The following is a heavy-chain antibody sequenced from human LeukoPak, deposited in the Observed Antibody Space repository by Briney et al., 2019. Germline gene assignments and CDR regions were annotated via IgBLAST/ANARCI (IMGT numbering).Heavy chain of an antibody. D-gene: IGHD5-24*01. V-gene: IGHV3-49*03. CDR2: IRSKAYGGTT. J-gene: IGHJ4*02. CDR3: TRGWLQFPLNFDY. Sequence: GGSLRLSCTASGFTFGDYAMSWFRQAPGEGLEWVGFIRSKAYGGTTEYAAFVKGRFTISRDDSKSIAYLQMNSLKTEDTAVYYCTRGWLQFPLNFDYWGQGTLVTVSS. CDR1: GFTFGDYA.